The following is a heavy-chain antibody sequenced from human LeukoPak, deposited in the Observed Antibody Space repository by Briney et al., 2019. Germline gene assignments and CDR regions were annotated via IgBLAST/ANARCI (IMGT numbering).Heavy chain of an antibody. D-gene: IGHD3-3*01. Sequence: PGGSLRLSCAASGFSFNTYSMNWVRQAPGKGLEWVSYISSSGSTIYYADSVKGRFTISRDNAKNSLYLQMNSLRAEDTAVYYCARDWVSTLASGYPDAFDIWGQGTMVTVSS. V-gene: IGHV3-48*04. CDR1: GFSFNTYS. CDR3: ARDWVSTLASGYPDAFDI. J-gene: IGHJ3*02. CDR2: ISSSGSTI.